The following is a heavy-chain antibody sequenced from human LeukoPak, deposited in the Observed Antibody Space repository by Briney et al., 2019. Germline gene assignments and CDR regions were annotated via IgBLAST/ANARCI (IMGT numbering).Heavy chain of an antibody. CDR1: GFTFSSYE. J-gene: IGHJ4*02. CDR2: ISSSGSSI. V-gene: IGHV3-48*03. Sequence: GGSLRLSCTASGFTFSSYEMNWVRQAPGKGLEWVSYISSSGSSIYYADSVKGRFTISRDNAKNSLYLQMNSLRAEDTAVYYCARDPFSSGIFDYWGQGTLVTVSS. CDR3: ARDPFSSGIFDY. D-gene: IGHD6-19*01.